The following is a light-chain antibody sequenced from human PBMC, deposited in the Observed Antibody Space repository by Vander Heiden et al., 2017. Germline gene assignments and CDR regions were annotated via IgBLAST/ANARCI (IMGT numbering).Light chain of an antibody. J-gene: IGLJ1*01. CDR3: QSYDSSLKV. CDR2: GKT. Sequence: QSVLTPPPSVSGAPGLRVTISCTGSSSNIGAGYDVHWYQQLPGTAPKLLIYGKTNRPSGVPDRVSGPKSGTSASLAITGVQAEDEADYYCQSYDSSLKVFGTGTKVTGL. CDR1: SSNIGAGYD. V-gene: IGLV1-40*01.